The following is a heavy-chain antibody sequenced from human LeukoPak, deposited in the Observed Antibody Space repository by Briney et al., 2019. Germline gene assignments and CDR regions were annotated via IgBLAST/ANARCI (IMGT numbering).Heavy chain of an antibody. Sequence: SWIRQPAGKGLEWLGRIKSKTDGGTTDYAAPVKGRFTISRDDSKNTLYLQMNSLKTEDTAVYYCTTVQYQLPYNWFDPWGQGTLVTVSS. D-gene: IGHD2-2*01. J-gene: IGHJ5*02. CDR3: TTVQYQLPYNWFDP. V-gene: IGHV3-15*01. CDR2: IKSKTDGGTT.